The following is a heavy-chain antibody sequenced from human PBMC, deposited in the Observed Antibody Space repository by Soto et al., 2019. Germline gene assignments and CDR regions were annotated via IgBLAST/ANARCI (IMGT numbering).Heavy chain of an antibody. CDR2: ITVYNGQT. V-gene: IGHV1-18*04. J-gene: IGHJ4*02. D-gene: IGHD3-3*01. CDR1: GYTSTTYG. CDR3: ARGATAGYDFWSDPQGDWLDY. Sequence: ASVKVSCKASGYTSTTYGVTWVRQAPGQGLEWMGLITVYNGQTTYAQNFQDRVTMTTDPFTNTAFMELRSLTSDDTAVYYCARGATAGYDFWSDPQGDWLDYWGQGTLVTVSS.